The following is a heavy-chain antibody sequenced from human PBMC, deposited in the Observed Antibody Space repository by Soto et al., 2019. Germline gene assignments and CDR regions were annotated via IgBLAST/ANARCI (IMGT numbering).Heavy chain of an antibody. CDR1: GFTFRSYV. J-gene: IGHJ4*02. V-gene: IGHV3-33*05. D-gene: IGHD3-16*01. CDR3: ARWGTTGGLDV. CDR2: TSYDGSNN. Sequence: QVQLVESGGGVVQPGTSLRLSCVGSGFTFRSYVIHWVRQAPGKGLEWVALTSYDGSNNFYGDSVKGRFTISRHNSRNTVDLHTASLSFEDTALYYCARWGTTGGLDVWGQGTLVSVSS.